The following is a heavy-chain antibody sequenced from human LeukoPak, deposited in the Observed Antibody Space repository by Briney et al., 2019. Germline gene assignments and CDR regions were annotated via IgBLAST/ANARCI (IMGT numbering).Heavy chain of an antibody. CDR3: ARGHYYGSGSSLAV. J-gene: IGHJ4*02. CDR1: GGSISSYY. Sequence: PSETLSLTCTVSGGSISSYYWNWVRQPPGKGLEWIGYIYYSGSTNYNPSLKSRVTVSVDTSKNQFSLKLSSVTAADTAVYYCARGHYYGSGSSLAVWGQGTLVTVSS. CDR2: IYYSGST. D-gene: IGHD3-10*01. V-gene: IGHV4-59*12.